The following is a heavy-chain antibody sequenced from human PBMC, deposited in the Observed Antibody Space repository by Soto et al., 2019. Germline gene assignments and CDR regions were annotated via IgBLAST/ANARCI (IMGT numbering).Heavy chain of an antibody. J-gene: IGHJ6*02. D-gene: IGHD3-3*01. CDR1: GGSISSSSYY. V-gene: IGHV4-39*07. CDR2: IYYSGST. Sequence: SETLSLTCTVSGGSISSSSYYWGWIRQPPGKGLEWIGSIYYSGSTYYNPSLKSRVTISVDTSKNQFSLKLSSVTAADTAVYYCARGGVYDFWTMYGMDVWGQGTTVTVSS. CDR3: ARGGVYDFWTMYGMDV.